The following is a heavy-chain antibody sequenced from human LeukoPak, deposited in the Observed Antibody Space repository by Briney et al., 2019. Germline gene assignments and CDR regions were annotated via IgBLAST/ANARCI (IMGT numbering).Heavy chain of an antibody. CDR1: GGSISGYY. CDR3: AKVGDRDSSGYYWGFEY. Sequence: SETLSLTCTVSGGSISGYYWSWIRQPPGKGLECIGYIYYSGSTNYNPSLKSRVTISVDTSRNQFSLKLTSVTAADTAVYYCAKVGDRDSSGYYWGFEYWGQGTLVTVSS. V-gene: IGHV4-59*08. J-gene: IGHJ4*02. CDR2: IYYSGST. D-gene: IGHD3-22*01.